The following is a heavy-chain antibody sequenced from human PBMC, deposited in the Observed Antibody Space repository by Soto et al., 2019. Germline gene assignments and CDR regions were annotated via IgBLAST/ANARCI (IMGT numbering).Heavy chain of an antibody. J-gene: IGHJ4*02. CDR2: INHSGST. V-gene: IGHV4-34*01. CDR3: ARGVGIVGATTGYFDY. CDR1: GGSFSGYY. D-gene: IGHD1-26*01. Sequence: PSETLSLTCAVYGGSFSGYYWSWIRQPPGKGLEWIGEINHSGSTNYNPSLKSRVTISVDTSKNQFSLKLSSVTAADTAVYYCARGVGIVGATTGYFDYWGQGTLVTV.